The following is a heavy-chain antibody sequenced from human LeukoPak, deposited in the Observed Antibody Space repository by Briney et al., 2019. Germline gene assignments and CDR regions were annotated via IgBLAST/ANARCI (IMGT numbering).Heavy chain of an antibody. J-gene: IGHJ4*02. D-gene: IGHD6-19*01. V-gene: IGHV4-31*03. CDR3: ASIKARGSVAPDY. CDR1: GGSISSGGYY. CDR2: IYYSGST. Sequence: SETLSLTCTVSGGSISSGGYYWSWIRQHPGKGLEWIGYIYYSGSTYYNPSLKSRVTISVDTSKNQFSLKLSSVTAADTAVYYCASIKARGSVAPDYWGRGTLVTVSS.